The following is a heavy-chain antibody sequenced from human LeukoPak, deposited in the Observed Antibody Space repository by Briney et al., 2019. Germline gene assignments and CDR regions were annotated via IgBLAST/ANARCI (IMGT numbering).Heavy chain of an antibody. Sequence: ASVKVSCKASGYTFTSYYMHWVRQSPGQGLEWMGWISAYNGNTNYAQKLQGRVTMTTDTSTSTAYMELRSLRSDDTAVYYCARTRVDIVATYYFDYWGQGTLVTVSS. CDR1: GYTFTSYY. J-gene: IGHJ4*02. CDR2: ISAYNGNT. CDR3: ARTRVDIVATYYFDY. D-gene: IGHD5-12*01. V-gene: IGHV1-18*04.